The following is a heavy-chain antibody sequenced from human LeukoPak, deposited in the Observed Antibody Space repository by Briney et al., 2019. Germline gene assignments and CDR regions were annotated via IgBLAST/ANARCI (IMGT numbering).Heavy chain of an antibody. CDR3: ATYNWEYETDY. CDR2: ISRDGSRT. CDR1: GLTFRNYW. V-gene: IGHV3-74*01. J-gene: IGHJ4*02. D-gene: IGHD1-20*01. Sequence: GGSLRLSCVGSGLTFRNYWMYWVRQGPGRGLVWISRISRDGSRTNYADSVKGRFTISRDNAKNTLYLQMNSLRAEDTAVYYCATYNWEYETDYWGQGTLVTVSS.